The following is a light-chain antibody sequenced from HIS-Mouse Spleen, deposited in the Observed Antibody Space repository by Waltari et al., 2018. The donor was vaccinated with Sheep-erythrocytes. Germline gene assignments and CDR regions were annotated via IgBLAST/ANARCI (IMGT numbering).Light chain of an antibody. CDR3: AAWDDSLSGNWV. V-gene: IGLV1-47*01. CDR1: RSNIGRNY. J-gene: IGLJ3*02. CDR2: RNN. Sequence: QSVLTQPPSASGTPGQRVTISCSGSRSNIGRNYVSWYQQLPGTAPKLLIYRNNQRPSGVPDRFSGSKSGTSASLAISGLRSEDEADYYCAAWDDSLSGNWVFGGGTKLTVL.